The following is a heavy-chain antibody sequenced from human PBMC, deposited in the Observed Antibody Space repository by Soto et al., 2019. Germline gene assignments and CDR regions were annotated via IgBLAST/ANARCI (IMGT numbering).Heavy chain of an antibody. V-gene: IGHV1-8*01. J-gene: IGHJ6*02. CDR2: MNPNSGNT. CDR1: GYTFTSYD. Sequence: ASVKGSCKASGYTFTSYDINWVRQANGQGLEWMGWMNPNSGNTGYAQKFQGRVTMTRNTSISTAYMELSSLRSEDTAVYYCARGGIAVALYYYYYYGMGVWGQGTTVTVSS. D-gene: IGHD6-19*01. CDR3: ARGGIAVALYYYYYYGMGV.